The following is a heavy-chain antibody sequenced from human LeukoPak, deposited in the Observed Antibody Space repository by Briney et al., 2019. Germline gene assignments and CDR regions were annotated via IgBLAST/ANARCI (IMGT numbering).Heavy chain of an antibody. CDR3: ARDKKYCSGGSCYYDAFDI. CDR1: GGSISSGGYY. Sequence: PSETLSLTCTVSGGSISSGGYYWSWIRQHPGKGLEWIGYIYYSGSTYYNPSLKSRVTISVDTSKNQFSLKLSSVTAADTAVYYCARDKKYCSGGSCYYDAFDIWGQGTMVTVSS. V-gene: IGHV4-31*03. D-gene: IGHD2-15*01. CDR2: IYYSGST. J-gene: IGHJ3*02.